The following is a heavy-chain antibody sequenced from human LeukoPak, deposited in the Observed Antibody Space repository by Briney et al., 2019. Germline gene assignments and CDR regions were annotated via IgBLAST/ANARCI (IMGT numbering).Heavy chain of an antibody. J-gene: IGHJ5*02. CDR1: GFTFSSSW. CDR2: IKQDGSEK. D-gene: IGHD3-3*01. CDR3: ARDDLTYYDFWSGSGPTNWFDP. Sequence: GGSLRLSCAASGFTFSSSWMSWVRQAPGKGLEWVANIKQDGSEKYYVGSVKGRFTISRDNAKNSLYLQMNSLRAEDTAVYYCARDDLTYYDFWSGSGPTNWFDPWGQGTLVTVSS. V-gene: IGHV3-7*01.